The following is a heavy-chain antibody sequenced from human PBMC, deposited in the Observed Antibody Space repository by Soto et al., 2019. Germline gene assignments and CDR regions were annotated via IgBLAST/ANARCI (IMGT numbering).Heavy chain of an antibody. CDR3: AKDAPISSTSREVPTTTDY. Sequence: GGSLRLSCAASGFTFSSYAMTWVRQAPGKGLEWVSAISGSGGSTYYADSVKGRFTISRDNSKNTLYLQMNSLRAEDTAVYYCAKDAPISSTSREVPTTTDYWGQGTLVTVSS. CDR1: GFTFSSYA. V-gene: IGHV3-23*01. J-gene: IGHJ4*02. D-gene: IGHD2-2*01. CDR2: ISGSGGST.